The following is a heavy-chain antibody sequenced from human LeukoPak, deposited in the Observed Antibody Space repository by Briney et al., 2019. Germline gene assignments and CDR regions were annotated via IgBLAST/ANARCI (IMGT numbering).Heavy chain of an antibody. Sequence: PSDTLSLTCTVSGGSISSYYWSWIRQPPGKEVEWIGHIYSSGSTTDTPSLKSRVTISVDTSKNQFSLRMNSVTAADTAVYYCARFTKYDGGGSYLDIWGQGTMVTVSS. CDR1: GGSISSYY. D-gene: IGHD3-22*01. J-gene: IGHJ3*02. V-gene: IGHV4-59*07. CDR2: IYSSGST. CDR3: ARFTKYDGGGSYLDI.